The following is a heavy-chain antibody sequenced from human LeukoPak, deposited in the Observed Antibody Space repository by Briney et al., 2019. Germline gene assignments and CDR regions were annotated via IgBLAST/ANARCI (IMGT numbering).Heavy chain of an antibody. CDR3: ARGTVQMGMGERFFDF. Sequence: SETLSLTCTVSTGSISSYYWTWIRLSPGKGLDWIGYICYSGITNYNPSLKSRVSMSVDTSRNQFSLRLSSVTAADTAIYYCARGTVQMGMGERFFDFWGQGTLVTVSS. CDR2: ICYSGIT. D-gene: IGHD3-16*01. CDR1: TGSISSYY. J-gene: IGHJ4*02. V-gene: IGHV4-59*01.